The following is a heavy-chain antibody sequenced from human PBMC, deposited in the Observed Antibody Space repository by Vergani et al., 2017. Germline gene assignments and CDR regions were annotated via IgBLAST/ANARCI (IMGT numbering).Heavy chain of an antibody. Sequence: QDQLVQSGAEVKKPGASVKVSCKASGYTFTSYAIGWVRQAPGQGLEWMGWISAYNGNTNYAQKLQGRVTMTTDTSTSTAYMGLRSLRSDDTAVYYCARNYDFWSGYYPYYYYYMDVWGKGTTVTVSS. CDR2: ISAYNGNT. CDR3: ARNYDFWSGYYPYYYYYMDV. V-gene: IGHV1-18*01. CDR1: GYTFTSYA. J-gene: IGHJ6*03. D-gene: IGHD3-3*01.